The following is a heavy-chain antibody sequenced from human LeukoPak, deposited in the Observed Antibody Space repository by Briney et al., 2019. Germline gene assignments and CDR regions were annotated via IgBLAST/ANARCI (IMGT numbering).Heavy chain of an antibody. CDR2: IKQDGSER. CDR1: GFTFSTYW. CDR3: AKSEWELLYFDY. Sequence: GGSLRLSCAASGFTFSTYWMSWVRQAPGKGLEWVANIKQDGSERYYVDSVTGRFTISRDNAMNSLYLQMNSLRAEDTAVYYCAKSEWELLYFDYWGQGTLVTVSS. J-gene: IGHJ4*02. D-gene: IGHD1-26*01. V-gene: IGHV3-7*01.